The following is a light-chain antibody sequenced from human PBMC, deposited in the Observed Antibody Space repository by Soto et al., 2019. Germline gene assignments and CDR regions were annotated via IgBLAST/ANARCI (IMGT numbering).Light chain of an antibody. Sequence: QSALTQPASVSGSPGQSITISCTGTSSDVGSYNLVSWYQQNPGKAPKLMIYEGSKRPSGVSNRFSGSKSGNTASLTISGLQAEDEAAYHCCSYAGSSTLVFGGGTQLTVL. V-gene: IGLV2-23*01. CDR1: SSDVGSYNL. J-gene: IGLJ2*01. CDR3: CSYAGSSTLV. CDR2: EGS.